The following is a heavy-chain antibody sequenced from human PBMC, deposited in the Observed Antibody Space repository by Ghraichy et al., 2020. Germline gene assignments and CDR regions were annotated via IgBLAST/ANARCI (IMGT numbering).Heavy chain of an antibody. D-gene: IGHD3-10*01. Sequence: TLSLTCTVSGGSITNNNWWTWVRQPPGKGLEWIGEIYHSGSSTYSPSLRSRVTISVDKSKNQFSLKLKSVTAADTAVYYCAKWVVRGSHLDVWGKGTTVTVSS. CDR1: GGSITNNNW. CDR3: AKWVVRGSHLDV. CDR2: IYHSGSS. J-gene: IGHJ6*04. V-gene: IGHV4-4*02.